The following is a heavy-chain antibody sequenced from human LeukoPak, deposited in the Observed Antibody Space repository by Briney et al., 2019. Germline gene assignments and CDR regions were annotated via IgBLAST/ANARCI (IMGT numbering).Heavy chain of an antibody. J-gene: IGHJ4*02. CDR1: GFTFSSSW. CDR2: INSDESVT. Sequence: GGSLRLSCAASGFTFSSSWMQWVRQAPGQGLVWVSRINSDESVTTYTNSVKGRFTISRDNAKNTLYLQMNSLRAEDTAMYYCVRSRFTTGSFDYWGQGTLVTVSS. V-gene: IGHV3-74*03. D-gene: IGHD1-14*01. CDR3: VRSRFTTGSFDY.